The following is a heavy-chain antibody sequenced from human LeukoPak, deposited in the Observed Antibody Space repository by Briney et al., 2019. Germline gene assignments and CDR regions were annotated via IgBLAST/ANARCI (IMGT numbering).Heavy chain of an antibody. CDR2: IKQDGSEK. V-gene: IGHV3-7*03. J-gene: IGHJ4*02. D-gene: IGHD3-22*01. Sequence: GGSLRLSCAASGFTFSSYWMSWVRQAPGKGLEWVANIKQDGSEKYYVDSVKGRFTISRDNAKNSLYLQMSSLRAEDTAVYYCARDRGYYDSSGYGWGQGTLVTVSS. CDR1: GFTFSSYW. CDR3: ARDRGYYDSSGYG.